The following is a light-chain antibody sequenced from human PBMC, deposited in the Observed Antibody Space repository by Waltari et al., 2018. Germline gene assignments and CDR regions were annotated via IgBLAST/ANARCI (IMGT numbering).Light chain of an antibody. J-gene: IGLJ3*02. CDR1: SSDVGGYNY. CDR3: CSFTSRSTWV. CDR2: YVT. V-gene: IGLV2-14*03. Sequence: QSALAQPASVSGSPGQSITISCTGTSSDVGGYNYVTWYQHHPGKAPNLLIFYVTHRPSGVPHRFSGSKSGNTASLPISGRQAEDESDYYCCSFTSRSTWVFGGGTKLTVL.